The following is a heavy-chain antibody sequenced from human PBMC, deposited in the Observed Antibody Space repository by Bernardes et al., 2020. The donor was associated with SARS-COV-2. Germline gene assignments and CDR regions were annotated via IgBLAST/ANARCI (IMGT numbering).Heavy chain of an antibody. J-gene: IGHJ4*02. CDR2: ISWNSGSI. V-gene: IGHV3-9*01. CDR3: AKDTGGDTANFDY. CDR1: GFTFDDYA. D-gene: IGHD5-18*01. Sequence: GGSLRLSCAASGFTFDDYAMHWVRQAPGKGLEWVSGISWNSGSIGYADSVKGRFTISRDNAKNSLYLQMNSLRAEDTALYYCAKDTGGDTANFDYWGQGTLVTVSS.